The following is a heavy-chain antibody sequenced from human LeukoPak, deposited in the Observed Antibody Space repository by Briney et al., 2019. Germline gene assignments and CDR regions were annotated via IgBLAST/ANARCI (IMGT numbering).Heavy chain of an antibody. CDR2: ISPSSSNT. CDR3: AKKPVVAAYYFDY. V-gene: IGHV3-23*01. Sequence: GGSLRLSRAVSGFTFSNYAMSWVRQAPGKGLEWVSAISPSSSNTYYADSVKGRFTISRDNSKNTLYLQMNSLRAEDTAVYYCAKKPVVAAYYFDYWGQGALVTVSS. D-gene: IGHD2-15*01. J-gene: IGHJ4*02. CDR1: GFTFSNYA.